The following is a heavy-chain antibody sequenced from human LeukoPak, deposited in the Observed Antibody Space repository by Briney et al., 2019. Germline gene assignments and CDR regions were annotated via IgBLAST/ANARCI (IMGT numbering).Heavy chain of an antibody. CDR1: GFTFSSYW. CDR2: IKSDDSST. CDR3: TTIHPDY. Sequence: PGGSLRLSCAASGFTFSSYWMNWGRQAPGKGLVWVPRIKSDDSSTDYADSVKGRFTISRDNAKNTLYLQMNSLRAEERAVSSCTTIHPDYWGQGTLVTVSS. D-gene: IGHD5-12*01. V-gene: IGHV3-74*01. J-gene: IGHJ4*02.